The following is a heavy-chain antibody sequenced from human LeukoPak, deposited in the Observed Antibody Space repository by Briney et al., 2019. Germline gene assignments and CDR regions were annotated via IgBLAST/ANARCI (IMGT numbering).Heavy chain of an antibody. CDR3: ARLSWYYDFWSGYPY. D-gene: IGHD3-3*01. V-gene: IGHV3-21*01. J-gene: IGHJ4*02. CDR2: ISSSSSYI. CDR1: GSTFSSYS. Sequence: GGSLTLFCAASGSTFSSYSMNWVRRAPGKGLEWVSSISSSSSYIYYADSVKGRFTISRDNAKNSLYLQMNSLRAEDTAVYYCARLSWYYDFWSGYPYWGQGTLVTVSS.